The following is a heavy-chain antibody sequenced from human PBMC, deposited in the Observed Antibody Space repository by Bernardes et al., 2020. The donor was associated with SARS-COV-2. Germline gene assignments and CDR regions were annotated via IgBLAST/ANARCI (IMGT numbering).Heavy chain of an antibody. Sequence: GGSLRLSCAASGFTFSSYAMHWVRQAPGKGLEYVSAISSNGGSTYYADSVKGRFTISRDNSKNTLYLQMGSLRAEDMAVYYCARGGRYSYGYALDYWGQGTLVTVSS. CDR2: ISSNGGST. V-gene: IGHV3-64*02. CDR1: GFTFSSYA. D-gene: IGHD5-18*01. J-gene: IGHJ4*02. CDR3: ARGGRYSYGYALDY.